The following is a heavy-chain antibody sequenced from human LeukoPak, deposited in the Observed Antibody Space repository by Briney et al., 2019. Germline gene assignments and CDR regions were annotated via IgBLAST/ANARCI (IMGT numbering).Heavy chain of an antibody. J-gene: IGHJ4*02. V-gene: IGHV1-69*05. CDR1: GGTFSSYA. CDR2: IIPIFGTA. D-gene: IGHD3-10*01. Sequence: SVKVSCKASGGTFSSYAISWVRQAPGQGLEWMGRIIPIFGTANYAQKFQGRVTITTDESTSTAYMELSSLRSEDTAVYYCARGRFMVRGVITLDYWGQGTLVTASS. CDR3: ARGRFMVRGVITLDY.